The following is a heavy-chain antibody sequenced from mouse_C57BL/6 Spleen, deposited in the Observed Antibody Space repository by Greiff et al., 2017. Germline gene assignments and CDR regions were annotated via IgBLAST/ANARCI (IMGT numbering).Heavy chain of an antibody. V-gene: IGHV1-64*01. CDR3: ARNWDDPPYYYAMDY. Sequence: QVQLQQPGAELVKPGASVKLSCKASGYTFTSYWMHWVKQRPGQGLEWIGMIHPNSGSTNYNEKFKSKATLTVEKSSSTAYMHISSLTSDDSAVDYCARNWDDPPYYYAMDYGGQGTSVTVSS. J-gene: IGHJ4*01. CDR2: IHPNSGST. D-gene: IGHD2-3*01. CDR1: GYTFTSYW.